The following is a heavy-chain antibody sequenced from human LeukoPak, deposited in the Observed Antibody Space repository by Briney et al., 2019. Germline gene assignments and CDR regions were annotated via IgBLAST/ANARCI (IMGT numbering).Heavy chain of an antibody. Sequence: GGSLRLSCAASGFTFSTFGMHWVRQAPGKGLEWVALISHDGSNKYCADSVKGRFTISRDNSRNTLYLQMNSLRTEDTAVYYCAKDRGACLNTNCYVFDSWGQGTLVTVSS. V-gene: IGHV3-30*18. D-gene: IGHD2-2*01. CDR3: AKDRGACLNTNCYVFDS. CDR1: GFTFSTFG. J-gene: IGHJ4*02. CDR2: ISHDGSNK.